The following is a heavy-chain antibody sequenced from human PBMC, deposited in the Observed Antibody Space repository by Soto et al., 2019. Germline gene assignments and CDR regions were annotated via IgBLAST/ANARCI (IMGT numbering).Heavy chain of an antibody. CDR1: TYTFSNYW. J-gene: IGHJ4*02. CDR2: IYPPDSDT. CDR3: ASLPYHNSYSGFDS. V-gene: IGHV5-51*01. Sequence: GESLKISCKGSTYTFSNYWIGWVRQMPGKAPEWMGLIYPPDSDTKYSPSFQGQVTISADKSISTAYLRWSSLKASDTATYCCASLPYHNSYSGFDSWGQGTPVTVSS. D-gene: IGHD1-26*01.